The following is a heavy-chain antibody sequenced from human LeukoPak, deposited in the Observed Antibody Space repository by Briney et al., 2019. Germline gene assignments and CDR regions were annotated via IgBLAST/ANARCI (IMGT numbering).Heavy chain of an antibody. J-gene: IGHJ3*02. Sequence: ASVKVFCKAYGYTFMSHGISWVRHGPGQGLEWMGWISGSSSNKNYAQRLQARVTMTTDTSPNTAYMDLRSLRSDDTAVYYCARATGTWGHDGFDIWGQGTMVTV. CDR1: GYTFMSHG. CDR2: ISGSSSNK. D-gene: IGHD3-16*01. CDR3: ARATGTWGHDGFDI. V-gene: IGHV1-18*01.